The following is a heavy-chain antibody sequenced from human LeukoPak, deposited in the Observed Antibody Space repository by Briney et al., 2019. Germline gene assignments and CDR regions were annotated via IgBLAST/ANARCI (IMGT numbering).Heavy chain of an antibody. CDR3: ARGDPRKMRAFDI. Sequence: GGSLRLSCAASGFTFSSYDMHWVRQATGKGLEWVSAIGTAGDTYYPGSVKGRFTISRENAKNSLYPQMNSLRAGDTAVYYCARGDPRKMRAFDIWGQGTMVTVSS. D-gene: IGHD5-24*01. J-gene: IGHJ3*02. CDR2: IGTAGDT. V-gene: IGHV3-13*01. CDR1: GFTFSSYD.